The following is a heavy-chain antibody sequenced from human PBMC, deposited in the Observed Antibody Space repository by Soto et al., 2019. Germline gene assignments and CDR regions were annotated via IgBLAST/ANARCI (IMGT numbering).Heavy chain of an antibody. V-gene: IGHV4-59*01. Sequence: SETLSLTCTVSGGSISSYYWSWIRQPPGKGLEWIGYIYYSGSTNCNPSLKSRVTKSVDTSKNQYSLKLSSVTADDTAVYYCARSIPYGSGSYYNNWDYYYYYMDVWGKGTTVTVSS. CDR1: GGSISSYY. J-gene: IGHJ6*03. CDR3: ARSIPYGSGSYYNNWDYYYYYMDV. CDR2: IYYSGST. D-gene: IGHD3-10*01.